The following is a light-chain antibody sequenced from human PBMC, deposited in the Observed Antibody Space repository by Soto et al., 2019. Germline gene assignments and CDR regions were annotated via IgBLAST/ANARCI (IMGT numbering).Light chain of an antibody. CDR3: QQYGSLSWT. V-gene: IGKV3-20*01. CDR2: DAS. CDR1: QTVGSY. Sequence: EIVLTQSPATLSLSPGERATLSCRASQTVGSYLAWFRQTPGQAPRLLIYDASTRATGFPARFSGSGSGTDFTLTISRLEPEDFAVYYCQQYGSLSWTFGQGTKVDIK. J-gene: IGKJ1*01.